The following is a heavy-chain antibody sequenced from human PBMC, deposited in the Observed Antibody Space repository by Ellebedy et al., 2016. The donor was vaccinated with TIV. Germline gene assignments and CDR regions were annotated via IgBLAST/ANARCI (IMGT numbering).Heavy chain of an antibody. V-gene: IGHV3-74*01. CDR3: ARDGTGIVAPGYYYYMDV. J-gene: IGHJ6*03. CDR2: INSDWGST. CDR1: GFTFRDFC. D-gene: IGHD2-2*01. Sequence: PGGSLRLSCAVSGFTFRDFCMHWVRQAPGKGLVWVSRINSDWGSTNYADSVKGRFTISRDNAKNTLYLQMNSLRAEDTAVYYCARDGTGIVAPGYYYYMDVWGKGTTVTVSS.